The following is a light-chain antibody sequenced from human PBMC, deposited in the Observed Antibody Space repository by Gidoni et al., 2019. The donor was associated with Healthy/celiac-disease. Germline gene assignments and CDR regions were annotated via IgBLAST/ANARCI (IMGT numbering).Light chain of an antibody. V-gene: IGKV3-11*01. Sequence: TALTQSPATLSLSPGERATLSCRASHSVGSYSAWYHQKPGQAPRLLIYDASNRATGIPAGFSGSGSGTDFTLTISSLEPEDFAVYYCQQRSNWPPRITFXQXTRLEIK. CDR1: HSVGSY. CDR3: QQRSNWPPRIT. J-gene: IGKJ5*01. CDR2: DAS.